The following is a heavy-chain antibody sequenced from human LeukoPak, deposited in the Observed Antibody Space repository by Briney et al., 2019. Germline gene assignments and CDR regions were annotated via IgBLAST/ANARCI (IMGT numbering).Heavy chain of an antibody. J-gene: IGHJ4*02. CDR2: IYYSGST. Sequence: SETLSLTCAVYGGSFSGYYWSWIRQPPGKGLEWIGYIYYSGSTNYNPSLKSRVTISVDTSKNQFSLKLSSVTAADTAVYYCARTSSGYYSFFDYWGQGTLVTVSS. V-gene: IGHV4-59*01. D-gene: IGHD3-22*01. CDR3: ARTSSGYYSFFDY. CDR1: GGSFSGYY.